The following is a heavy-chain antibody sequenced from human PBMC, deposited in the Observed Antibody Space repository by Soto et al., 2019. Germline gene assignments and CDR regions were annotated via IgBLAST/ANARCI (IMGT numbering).Heavy chain of an antibody. D-gene: IGHD6-19*01. Sequence: GXALRLSCSASDFPSNSYAIHWVRQAPGKGRGWVAVISYDGSKAYYADSVKGRFTISRDNSKNTVYLQMHSLRTEDTAVFYCARYNSDRLDYWGQGTLVTVSS. CDR2: ISYDGSKA. CDR3: ARYNSDRLDY. CDR1: DFPSNSYA. V-gene: IGHV3-33*01. J-gene: IGHJ4*02.